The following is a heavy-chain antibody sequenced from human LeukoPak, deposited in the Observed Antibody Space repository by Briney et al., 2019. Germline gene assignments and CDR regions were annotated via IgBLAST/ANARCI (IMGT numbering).Heavy chain of an antibody. CDR3: AKGLNYYGSGSADAFDF. CDR2: IRYDGSNQ. V-gene: IGHV3-30*02. Sequence: QTGGSLRLSCAASGFTFSRYGMHWVRQAPGKGLEWVAFIRYDGSNQYYADSAKGRFTISRDNSKNTLYLQMNSLRAEDTAVYYCAKGLNYYGSGSADAFDFWGQGTMVTVSS. CDR1: GFTFSRYG. D-gene: IGHD3-10*01. J-gene: IGHJ3*01.